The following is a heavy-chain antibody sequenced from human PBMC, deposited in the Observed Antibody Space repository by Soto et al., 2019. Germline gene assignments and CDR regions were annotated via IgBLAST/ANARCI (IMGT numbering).Heavy chain of an antibody. V-gene: IGHV4-31*03. J-gene: IGHJ4*02. Sequence: SETLSLTCTVSCGSISSGGYYWSWIRQHPGKGLEWIGYIYYSGSTYYNPSLKSRVTISVDTSKNQFSLKLSSVTAADTAVYYCARVRASPYYYDSSGYYSPLPHFDYWGQGTLVTVSS. CDR1: CGSISSGGYY. D-gene: IGHD3-22*01. CDR2: IYYSGST. CDR3: ARVRASPYYYDSSGYYSPLPHFDY.